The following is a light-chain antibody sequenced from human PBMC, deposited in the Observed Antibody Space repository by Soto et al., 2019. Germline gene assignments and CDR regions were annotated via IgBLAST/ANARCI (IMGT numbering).Light chain of an antibody. CDR1: QTIGIW. CDR2: KAS. V-gene: IGKV1-5*03. CDR3: QQYITYPLT. Sequence: DIQMTQSPSTLSPSLGDRVSITCRASQTIGIWLAWYQQKPGKAPKLLIYKASTLESGTPSRFSGGGSGTEFTLSISSLQPDDFATYYCQQYITYPLTFGGGTKVEIK. J-gene: IGKJ4*01.